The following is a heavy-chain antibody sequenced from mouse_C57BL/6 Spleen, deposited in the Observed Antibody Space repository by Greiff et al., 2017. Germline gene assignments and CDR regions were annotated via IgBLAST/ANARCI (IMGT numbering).Heavy chain of an antibody. CDR2: ISYDGSN. CDR1: GYSITSGYY. D-gene: IGHD1-1*01. V-gene: IGHV3-6*01. CDR3: AREDYGNWYFDV. J-gene: IGHJ1*03. Sequence: EVQLQESGPGLVKPSQSLSLTCSVTGYSITSGYYWNWIRQFPGNKLEWMGYISYDGSNNYNPSFKNRISITRDTSKNQFFLKLNSVTTEDTATYYCAREDYGNWYFDVWGTGTTVTVSS.